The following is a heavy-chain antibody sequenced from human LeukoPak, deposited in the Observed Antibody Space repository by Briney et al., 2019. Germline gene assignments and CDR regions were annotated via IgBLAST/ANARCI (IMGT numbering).Heavy chain of an antibody. Sequence: GGSLRLSCAASGFTFSSYAMSWVRQAPGKGLEWVAAISGSGGSTYNADSVKGRLTISRDNSRNTLYMQMKSLRVEDTAVYYCAKSQLWFGAAGLDAFDLWGQGTMVTASS. CDR2: ISGSGGST. D-gene: IGHD3-10*01. J-gene: IGHJ3*01. V-gene: IGHV3-23*01. CDR3: AKSQLWFGAAGLDAFDL. CDR1: GFTFSSYA.